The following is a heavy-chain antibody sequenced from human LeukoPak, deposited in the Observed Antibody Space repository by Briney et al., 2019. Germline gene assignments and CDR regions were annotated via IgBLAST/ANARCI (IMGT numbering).Heavy chain of an antibody. CDR2: MNPNSGNT. J-gene: IGHJ6*03. Sequence: ASVKVSCKASGYTFTSYDINWVRQAPGQGLEWMGWMNPNSGNTGYAQKFQGRVTMTRNTSISTAYMELSSLRSEDTAVYYCARGPSSYSSSWYYNYYYYYMDVWGKGTTVTISS. CDR3: ARGPSSYSSSWYYNYYYYYMDV. D-gene: IGHD6-13*01. V-gene: IGHV1-8*01. CDR1: GYTFTSYD.